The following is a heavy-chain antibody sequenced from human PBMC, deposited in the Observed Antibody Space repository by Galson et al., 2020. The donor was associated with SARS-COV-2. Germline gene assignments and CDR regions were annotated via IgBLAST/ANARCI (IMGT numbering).Heavy chain of an antibody. V-gene: IGHV4-34*01. CDR3: ARFGRYQLLYGENYYYMDV. Sequence: TLSLTCAVYGGSFSGYYWSWIRQPPGKGLEWIGEINHSGSTNHNPSLKSRVTISVDTSKNQFSLKLSSVTAADTAVYYCARFGRYQLLYGENYYYMDVWGKGTTVTVSS. CDR1: GGSFSGYY. J-gene: IGHJ6*03. CDR2: INHSGST. D-gene: IGHD2-2*02.